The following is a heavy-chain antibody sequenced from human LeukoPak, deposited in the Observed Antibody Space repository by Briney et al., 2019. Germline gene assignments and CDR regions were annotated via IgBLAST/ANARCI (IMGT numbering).Heavy chain of an antibody. CDR2: ISYGGSNK. D-gene: IGHD6-13*01. Sequence: GRSLRLSCAASGFTFSSYGMHWVRQAPGKGLEWVAVISYGGSNKYYADSVKGRFTISRDNSKNTLYLQMNSLRAEDTAVYYCAKAYSSSWYELYAFDIWGQGTMVTVSS. V-gene: IGHV3-30*18. CDR1: GFTFSSYG. J-gene: IGHJ3*02. CDR3: AKAYSSSWYELYAFDI.